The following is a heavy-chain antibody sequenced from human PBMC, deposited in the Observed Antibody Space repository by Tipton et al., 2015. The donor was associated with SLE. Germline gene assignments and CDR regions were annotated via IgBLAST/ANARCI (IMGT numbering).Heavy chain of an antibody. D-gene: IGHD6-13*01. Sequence: TLSLTCAVSGGSISSYYWSWIRQPPGKGLEWIGLIYCSGITNYSPSLKSRVTISVDTSKNQFSLKLSSVTAADTAVYYCARERAAGHSYYYYMDVWGKGTTVTVSS. J-gene: IGHJ6*03. CDR1: GGSISSYY. V-gene: IGHV4-59*01. CDR2: IYCSGIT. CDR3: ARERAAGHSYYYYMDV.